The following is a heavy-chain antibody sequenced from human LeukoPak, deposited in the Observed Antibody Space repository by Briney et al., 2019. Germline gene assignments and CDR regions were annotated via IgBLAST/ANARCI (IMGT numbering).Heavy chain of an antibody. CDR1: GGSISSGGYY. CDR3: ARQANDYGDPVAFDI. CDR2: IYYSGST. Sequence: TLSLTCTVSGGSISSGGYYWSWIRQPPGKGLEWIGYIYYSGSTNYNPSLKSRVTISVDTSKNQFSLKLSSVTAADTAVYYCARQANDYGDPVAFDIWGQGTMVTVSS. V-gene: IGHV4-61*08. D-gene: IGHD4-17*01. J-gene: IGHJ3*02.